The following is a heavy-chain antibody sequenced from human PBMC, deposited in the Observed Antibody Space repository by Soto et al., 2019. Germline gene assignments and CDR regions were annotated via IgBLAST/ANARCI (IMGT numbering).Heavy chain of an antibody. CDR1: GESFSGYY. Sequence: PSETLSLAFAVYGESFSGYYWSWIRQPPGKGLEWIGEINHFGSTNYNPSLKGRVSISVDTYRKQVSLKLTSVTAADTAVYYCARGQSMTIFGVVTTEAFYIWGQGTMVTVSS. V-gene: IGHV4-34*01. CDR2: INHFGST. D-gene: IGHD3-3*01. J-gene: IGHJ3*02. CDR3: ARGQSMTIFGVVTTEAFYI.